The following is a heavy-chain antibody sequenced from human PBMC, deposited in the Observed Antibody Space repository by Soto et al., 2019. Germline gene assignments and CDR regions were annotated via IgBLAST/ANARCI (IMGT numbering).Heavy chain of an antibody. J-gene: IGHJ4*02. CDR2: IYYSGST. Sequence: PSETLSLTCAVSGYSISSSNWWGWIRQPPGKGLEWIGYIYYSGSTYYNPSLKSRVTMSVDTSKNQFSLKLSSVTAVDTAVYYCARLGSAAGTHLAYWGQGTLVTVSS. V-gene: IGHV4-28*01. CDR1: GYSISSSNW. CDR3: ARLGSAAGTHLAY. D-gene: IGHD6-13*01.